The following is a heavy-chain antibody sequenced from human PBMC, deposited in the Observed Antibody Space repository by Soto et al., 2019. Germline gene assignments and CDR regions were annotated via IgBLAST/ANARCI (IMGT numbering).Heavy chain of an antibody. V-gene: IGHV3-23*01. Sequence: EVQLLESGGGLVQPGGSLRLSCVGSGFTFINYAMNWVRQTPGKGLEWVSGISGGGDRTFDADSVKGRFTISRDNSKNTVNLQMNSLRADDTAVYYCARKDLGSTSRPDWWYFDLWGRGTLVTVSS. CDR1: GFTFINYA. CDR2: ISGGGDRT. CDR3: ARKDLGSTSRPDWWYFDL. D-gene: IGHD2-2*01. J-gene: IGHJ2*01.